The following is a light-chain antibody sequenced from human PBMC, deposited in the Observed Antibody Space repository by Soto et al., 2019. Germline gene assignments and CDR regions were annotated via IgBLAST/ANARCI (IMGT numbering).Light chain of an antibody. Sequence: EIVMTQSPATLSVSPGERATLSCRASQSVSSNLAWYQQKPGQAPRLLIYGASTRATGIPARISGSGSGTGFTLTISSLQSEDFAVYYCQQYNNWSLTFGGGTKVEIK. CDR1: QSVSSN. CDR2: GAS. V-gene: IGKV3-15*01. CDR3: QQYNNWSLT. J-gene: IGKJ4*01.